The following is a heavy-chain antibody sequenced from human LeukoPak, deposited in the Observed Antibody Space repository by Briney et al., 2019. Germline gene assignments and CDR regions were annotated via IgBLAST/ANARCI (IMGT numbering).Heavy chain of an antibody. D-gene: IGHD3-3*01. CDR1: GGTFSSYA. Sequence: SVKVSCKASGGTFSSYAISWVRQAPGQGLEWMGGIIPIFGTANYAQKFQGRVTITADESTSTAYMELSSLRSEDTAVYYCAGRSGPTPFHLDYWGQGTLVTVSS. CDR3: AGRSGPTPFHLDY. V-gene: IGHV1-69*13. CDR2: IIPIFGTA. J-gene: IGHJ4*02.